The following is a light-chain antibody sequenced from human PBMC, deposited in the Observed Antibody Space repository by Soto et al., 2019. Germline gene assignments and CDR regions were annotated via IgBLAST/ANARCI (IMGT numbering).Light chain of an antibody. CDR3: LQIYSRSSCS. CDR2: AAS. V-gene: IGKV1-39*01. CDR1: QDITNN. J-gene: IGKJ3*01. Sequence: DIQMTQSPSSLSASVGDRVTITCRASQDITNNLNWYQHKPGKAPELLIFAASSLVSGVPSRFSGGGSVTDFTLTISSMPPEDFATYYCLQIYSRSSCSFGPGTKVEVK.